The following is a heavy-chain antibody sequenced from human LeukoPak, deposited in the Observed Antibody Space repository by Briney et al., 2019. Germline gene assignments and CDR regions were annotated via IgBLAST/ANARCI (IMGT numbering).Heavy chain of an antibody. CDR3: ARHRYCTNGVCYYGWFDP. V-gene: IGHV4-34*01. Sequence: SETLSLTCAVYGGSFSGYYWSWIRQPPGKGLEWIGEINHRGSTNYNPSLKSRVTISIDTSRKQFSLKMTSVTAADTAVYYCARHRYCTNGVCYYGWFDPWGQGTLVTVSS. CDR2: INHRGST. J-gene: IGHJ5*02. CDR1: GGSFSGYY. D-gene: IGHD2-8*01.